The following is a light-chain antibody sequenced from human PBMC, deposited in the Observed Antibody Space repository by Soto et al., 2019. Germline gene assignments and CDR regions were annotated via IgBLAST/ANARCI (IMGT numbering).Light chain of an antibody. CDR2: DVT. J-gene: IGLJ3*02. CDR1: SSDVGGYDF. V-gene: IGLV2-11*01. CDR3: SSYSGSYILGV. Sequence: QSALAQPRSVSGSPGQSVTLSCTGTSSDVGGYDFVSWYQQYPGKAPKLIIFDVTERTSGVPDRFSGSKSGNSASLSISGLQAEDEADYYCSSYSGSYILGVFGAGTKLTVL.